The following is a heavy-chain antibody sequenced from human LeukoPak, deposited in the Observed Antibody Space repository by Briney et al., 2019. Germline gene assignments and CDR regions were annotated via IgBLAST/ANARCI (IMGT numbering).Heavy chain of an antibody. J-gene: IGHJ3*02. D-gene: IGHD2-15*01. CDR1: GGSISSSSYY. V-gene: IGHV4-39*07. CDR3: ARADSDAFDI. Sequence: PSETLSLTCTVSGGSISSSSYYWGWIRQPPGKGLEWIGSIYYSGSTYYNPSLKSRVTISVDTSKNRFSLKLSSVTAADTAVYYCARADSDAFDIWGQGTMVTVSS. CDR2: IYYSGST.